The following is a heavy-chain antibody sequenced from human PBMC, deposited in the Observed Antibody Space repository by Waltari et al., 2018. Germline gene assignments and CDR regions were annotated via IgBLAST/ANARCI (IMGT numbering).Heavy chain of an antibody. V-gene: IGHV4-38-2*02. CDR1: GYSISSGYY. CDR3: ARDQRLVPAAHYNWFDP. Sequence: QVQLQESGPGLVKHSETLSLTCAVSGYSISSGYYWGWIRQPPGKGLEWIGSIYHSGSTYYNPSLKSRVTISVDTSKNQFSLKLSSVTAADTAVYYCARDQRLVPAAHYNWFDPWGQGTLVTVSS. J-gene: IGHJ5*02. CDR2: IYHSGST. D-gene: IGHD2-2*01.